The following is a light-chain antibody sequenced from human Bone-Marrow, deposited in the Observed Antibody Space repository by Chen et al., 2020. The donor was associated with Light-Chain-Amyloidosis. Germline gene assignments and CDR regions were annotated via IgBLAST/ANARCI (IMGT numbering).Light chain of an antibody. CDR1: SSNIGAGYD. V-gene: IGLV1-40*01. CDR3: QSYDNSLNTAHVV. J-gene: IGLJ2*01. Sequence: QSVLTQPPSVSGAPGQTVLISCSGTSSNIGAGYDVHWYQQLPGAAPKLLIYDKTKRHSGVPDRFSGSKSGTSASLAIAGLQAEDEADYYCQSYDNSLNTAHVVFGGGTKVTVL. CDR2: DKT.